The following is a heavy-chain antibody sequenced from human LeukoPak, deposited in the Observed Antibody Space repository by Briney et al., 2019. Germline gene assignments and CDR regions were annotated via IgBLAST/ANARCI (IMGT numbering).Heavy chain of an antibody. Sequence: PSETLSLTCTVSGGFISSGSYYWSWIRQPAGKGLEWIGRIYTSGSTNYNPSLKSRVTISVDTSKNQFSLKLSSVTAADTAVYYCAREADHKGSPLYYYYYMDVWGKGTTVTVSS. V-gene: IGHV4-61*02. CDR1: GGFISSGSYY. D-gene: IGHD6-13*01. J-gene: IGHJ6*03. CDR2: IYTSGST. CDR3: AREADHKGSPLYYYYYMDV.